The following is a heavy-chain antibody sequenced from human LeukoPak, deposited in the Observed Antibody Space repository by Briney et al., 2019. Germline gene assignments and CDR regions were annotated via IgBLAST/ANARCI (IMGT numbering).Heavy chain of an antibody. V-gene: IGHV3-11*04. CDR3: ARDPPYDFWSGYYSD. Sequence: PGGSLRLSCAASGFTFSDYYMSWIRRAPGKGLEWVSYISSSGSTIYYADSVKGRFTISRDNAKNSLYLQMNSLRAEDTAVYYCARDPPYDFWSGYYSDWGQGTLVTVSS. CDR1: GFTFSDYY. D-gene: IGHD3-3*01. J-gene: IGHJ4*02. CDR2: ISSSGSTI.